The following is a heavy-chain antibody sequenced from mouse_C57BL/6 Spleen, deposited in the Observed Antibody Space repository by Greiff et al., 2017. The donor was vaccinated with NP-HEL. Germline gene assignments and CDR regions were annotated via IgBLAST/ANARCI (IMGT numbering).Heavy chain of an antibody. J-gene: IGHJ2*01. CDR2: IYPGSGNT. Sequence: QVQLKESGAELVRPGASVKLSCKASGYTFTDYYINWVKQRPGQGLEWIARIYPGSGNTYYNEKFKGKATLTAEKSSSTAYMQLSSLTSEDSAVYFCARCGTTVVAEDYFDYWGQGTTLTVSS. CDR1: GYTFTDYY. CDR3: ARCGTTVVAEDYFDY. D-gene: IGHD1-1*01. V-gene: IGHV1-76*01.